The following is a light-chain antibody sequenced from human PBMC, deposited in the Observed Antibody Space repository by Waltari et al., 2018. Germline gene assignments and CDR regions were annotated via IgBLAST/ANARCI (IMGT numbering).Light chain of an antibody. Sequence: IVLTQSPGTLSLSAGDRATLSCRASQSVETTRLGWYQQKPGQAPRLLIYDTSIRATGIPDRFSGSGSGTDFTLTISRLEPEDFAVYFCQQYHTPLSFGQGTKVEI. J-gene: IGKJ1*01. CDR2: DTS. V-gene: IGKV3-20*01. CDR3: QQYHTPLS. CDR1: QSVETTR.